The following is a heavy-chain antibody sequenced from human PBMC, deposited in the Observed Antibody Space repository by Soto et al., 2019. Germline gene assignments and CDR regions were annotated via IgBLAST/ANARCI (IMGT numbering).Heavy chain of an antibody. CDR3: ARGDTVITPFDY. CDR2: IYHSGCT. Sequence: QLQLQESGSGLVKPSQTLSLTCAVSGDSINSGGYSWSWIRQPPGKGLEWIGFIYHSGCTYYNPSLKSRVTISVDTSKNQFSLKLSSVTAADTAIYYCARGDTVITPFDYWGQGTLVTVSS. D-gene: IGHD5-18*01. J-gene: IGHJ4*02. V-gene: IGHV4-30-2*01. CDR1: GDSINSGGYS.